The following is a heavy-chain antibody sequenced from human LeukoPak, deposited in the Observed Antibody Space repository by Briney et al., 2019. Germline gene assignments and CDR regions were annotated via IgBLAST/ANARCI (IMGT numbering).Heavy chain of an antibody. CDR3: ARVAGDGWFDP. V-gene: IGHV3-64*01. CDR1: GFTFSSYA. J-gene: IGHJ5*02. CDR2: IDNNGGST. Sequence: GGSLRLSCAASGFTFSSYAMHWVRQAAGKGLEYVSAIDNNGGSTYYANSVRGRFTISRDNSKNTLYLQMGSLRVEDMAVYYCARVAGDGWFDPWGQGTLLTVSS. D-gene: IGHD5-24*01.